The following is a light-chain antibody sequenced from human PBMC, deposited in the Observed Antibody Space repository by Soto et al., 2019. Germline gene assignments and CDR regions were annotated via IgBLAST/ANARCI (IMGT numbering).Light chain of an antibody. Sequence: DIQMTQSPSTLSASVGDRVTITCRASQTISSYLAWYQQKPGLAPKGLIYKTSTLETGVPARFSGSGSWTEFTLTVSSLQPDDLPTYYCQHYNGYPITFGGGTTVEIK. V-gene: IGKV1-5*03. J-gene: IGKJ4*01. CDR3: QHYNGYPIT. CDR2: KTS. CDR1: QTISSY.